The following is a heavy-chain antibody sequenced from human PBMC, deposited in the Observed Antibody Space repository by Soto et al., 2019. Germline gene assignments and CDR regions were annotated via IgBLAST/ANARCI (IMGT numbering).Heavy chain of an antibody. CDR3: ARAWYNNGPYYGMDV. Sequence: SETLSLTCTVSDGSISSSSYYWGWIRQPPGKGLEWIGYIYHSGSTNYNPSLKSRVTISADPSKNQFSLKLSSVTVADTAVYYCARAWYNNGPYYGMDVWGQGTTVT. J-gene: IGHJ6*02. CDR2: IYHSGST. V-gene: IGHV4-61*05. CDR1: DGSISSSSYY. D-gene: IGHD1-1*01.